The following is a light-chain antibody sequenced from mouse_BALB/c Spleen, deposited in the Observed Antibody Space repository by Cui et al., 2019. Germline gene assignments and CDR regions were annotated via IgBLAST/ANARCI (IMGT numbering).Light chain of an antibody. Sequence: HIVLTQSPALISASPVGKVTITSSASTRAIYIYWYQQKPRPSPKPRIYLTSNLASGVPARFSGSGSGTSYTLTISSMEAEDAATYYCQQWSSNTTMYTFGGGTKLEIK. CDR2: LTS. CDR3: QQWSSNTTMYT. V-gene: IGKV4-68*01. J-gene: IGKJ2*01. CDR1: TRAIY.